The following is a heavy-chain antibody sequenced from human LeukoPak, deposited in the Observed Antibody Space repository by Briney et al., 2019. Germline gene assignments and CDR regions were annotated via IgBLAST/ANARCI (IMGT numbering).Heavy chain of an antibody. V-gene: IGHV4-34*01. D-gene: IGHD1-20*01. Sequence: SETLSLTCAVYGGSFSGYYWSWIRQPPGKGLEWIGEIYHSGSTNYNPSLKSRVTISVDKSKNQFSLKLSSVTAADTAVYYCADVTGTTGGDAFDIWGQGTMVTVSS. CDR3: ADVTGTTGGDAFDI. J-gene: IGHJ3*02. CDR2: IYHSGST. CDR1: GGSFSGYY.